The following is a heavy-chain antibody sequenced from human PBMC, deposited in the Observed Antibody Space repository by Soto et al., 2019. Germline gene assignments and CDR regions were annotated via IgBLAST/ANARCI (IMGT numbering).Heavy chain of an antibody. CDR1: GGTFIGYY. D-gene: IGHD2-8*02. Sequence: SETLSLTCAVYGGTFIGYYWPWIRQPPGTGLEWIGEINHSGSTNYNPSLKSRVTISVDTSKNQFSLKLTSVTAADTAVYYCARDKITGLFDYWGQGTLVTVSS. J-gene: IGHJ4*02. CDR2: INHSGST. CDR3: ARDKITGLFDY. V-gene: IGHV4-34*01.